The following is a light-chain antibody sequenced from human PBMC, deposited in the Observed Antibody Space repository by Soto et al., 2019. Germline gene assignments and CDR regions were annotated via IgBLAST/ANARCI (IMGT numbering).Light chain of an antibody. CDR1: QSVSSNH. Sequence: DSVLTQSRGTLSLSTCECATLYSRASQSVSSNHVAWYQQKPGQVPRLLIYGGSSRATGIPVRFSGSGSETDFTLTITRLEPEDFAMYYWQQYSSSRTFGQGTKVDIK. CDR2: GGS. V-gene: IGKV3-20*01. CDR3: QQYSSSRT. J-gene: IGKJ1*01.